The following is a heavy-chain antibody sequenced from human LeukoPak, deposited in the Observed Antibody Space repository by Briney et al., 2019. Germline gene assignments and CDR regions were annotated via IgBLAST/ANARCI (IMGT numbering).Heavy chain of an antibody. CDR1: GFTFSNAW. V-gene: IGHV3-15*01. CDR2: IKSTTDGGTT. D-gene: IGHD3-22*01. CDR3: STGGRRESDSSGFYLFYYGMDV. Sequence: KPGGSLRLSCAGSGFTFSNAWMNWVRQAPGKGLEWVGRIKSTTDGGTTDSAAPVKGRFTISRDDSKNTLYLQMDSLKTEDTAVYYCSTGGRRESDSSGFYLFYYGMDVWGQGTTVTVSS. J-gene: IGHJ6*02.